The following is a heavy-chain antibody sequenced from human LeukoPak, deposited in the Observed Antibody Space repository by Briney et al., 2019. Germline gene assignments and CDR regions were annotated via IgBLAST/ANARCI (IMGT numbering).Heavy chain of an antibody. D-gene: IGHD3-10*01. CDR2: IYYSGST. J-gene: IGHJ4*02. Sequence: SETLFLTCTVSGGSISSGDYYWSWIRQPPGKGLEWIGYIYYSGSTYYNPSLKSRLTISVDTSKNRFSLKLSSVTAADTAVYYCAREVRGVSFFDYWGQGTLVTVSS. CDR3: AREVRGVSFFDY. V-gene: IGHV4-30-4*01. CDR1: GGSISSGDYY.